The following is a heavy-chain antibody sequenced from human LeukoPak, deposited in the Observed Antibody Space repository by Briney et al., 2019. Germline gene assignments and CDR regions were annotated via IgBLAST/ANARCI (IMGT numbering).Heavy chain of an antibody. CDR3: ARGSMGIAAAGTDY. CDR1: GFTFSSYE. J-gene: IGHJ4*02. CDR2: ISGSGSTI. D-gene: IGHD6-13*01. Sequence: GGSLRLSCAASGFTFSSYEMNWVRQAPGKGLEWVSYISGSGSTIYYADSVKGRFTISRDNAKNSLYLQMNSLRAEDTAVYYCARGSMGIAAAGTDYWGQGTLVTVSS. V-gene: IGHV3-48*03.